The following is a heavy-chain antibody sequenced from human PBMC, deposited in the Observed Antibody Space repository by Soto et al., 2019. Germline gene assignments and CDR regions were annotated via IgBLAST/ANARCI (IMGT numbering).Heavy chain of an antibody. CDR2: IYHTGNA. V-gene: IGHV4-39*01. CDR3: ARDFFDSSDYTTNWFDP. CDR1: GDSISNSRFY. D-gene: IGHD3-22*01. J-gene: IGHJ5*02. Sequence: SETLSLTCSVSGDSISNSRFYWAWIRQPPGEGLEWIGSIYHTGNAYYNPSLKSRVTISVDTSKNQFSLKLTSVTAADAALYYCARDFFDSSDYTTNWFDPWARELWSPLL.